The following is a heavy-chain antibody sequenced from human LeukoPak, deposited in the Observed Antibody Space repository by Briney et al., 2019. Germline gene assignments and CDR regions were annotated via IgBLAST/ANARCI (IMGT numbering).Heavy chain of an antibody. Sequence: PGGSLRLSCAASGFTFSDYYMSWIRQAPGKGLEWVSYISSSGSTIYYADSVKGRFTISRDNAKNSLYLQMNSLRAEDTAVYSCARGADGVSSISRGWFDPWGQGTLVTVSS. CDR2: ISSSGSTI. V-gene: IGHV3-11*04. D-gene: IGHD2-8*01. CDR3: ARGADGVSSISRGWFDP. CDR1: GFTFSDYY. J-gene: IGHJ5*02.